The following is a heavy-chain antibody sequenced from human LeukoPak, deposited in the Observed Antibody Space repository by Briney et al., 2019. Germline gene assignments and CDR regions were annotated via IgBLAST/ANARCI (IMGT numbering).Heavy chain of an antibody. J-gene: IGHJ4*02. D-gene: IGHD3-22*01. Sequence: ASVKVSCKASGGTFSSYAISWVRQAPGQGLEWMGGIIPIFGTANYAQKFQGRVTITADESTSTAYMELSSLGSEDTAVYYCARVYYYDRTLDYWGQGTLVTVSS. CDR3: ARVYYYDRTLDY. CDR2: IIPIFGTA. V-gene: IGHV1-69*13. CDR1: GGTFSSYA.